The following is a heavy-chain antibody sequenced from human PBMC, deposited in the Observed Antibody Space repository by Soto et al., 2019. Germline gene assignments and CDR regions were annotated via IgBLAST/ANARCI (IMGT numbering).Heavy chain of an antibody. Sequence: SETLSLTCTVSGGSISSGDYYWSWIRQPPGKGLEWIGYIYYSGSTYYNPSLKSRVTISVDTSKNQFSLKLSSVTAADTAVYYCARGGFGVVTLDYWGQGTLVTVSS. D-gene: IGHD3-3*01. V-gene: IGHV4-30-4*01. CDR3: ARGGFGVVTLDY. CDR2: IYYSGST. CDR1: GGSISSGDYY. J-gene: IGHJ4*02.